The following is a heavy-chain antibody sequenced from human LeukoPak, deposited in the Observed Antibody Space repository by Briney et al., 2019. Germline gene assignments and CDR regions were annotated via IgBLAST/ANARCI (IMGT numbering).Heavy chain of an antibody. CDR2: ISGGGVST. J-gene: IGHJ4*02. CDR1: GFTFSSHG. D-gene: IGHD3-10*01. Sequence: PGGSLRLSCAASGFTFSSHGMSWVRQAPGKGLEWVSSISGGGVSTYYADSVKGRFTISRDNSKNTLYLQMNSLRAEDTAVYYCARSRLLWFGELLFDYWGQGTLVTVSS. CDR3: ARSRLLWFGELLFDY. V-gene: IGHV3-23*01.